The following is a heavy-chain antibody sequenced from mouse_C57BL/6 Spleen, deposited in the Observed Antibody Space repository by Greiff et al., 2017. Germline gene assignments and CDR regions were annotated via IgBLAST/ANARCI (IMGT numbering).Heavy chain of an antibody. Sequence: QVQLQQSGPELVKPGASVKISCKASGYAFSSSWMNWVKQRPGKGLEWIGRIYPGDGDTNYNGKFKGKATLTADKSSSTAYMQLSSLTSEDSAVXFCARSDSSYAMDYWGQGTSVTVSS. J-gene: IGHJ4*01. CDR3: ARSDSSYAMDY. CDR2: IYPGDGDT. V-gene: IGHV1-82*01. CDR1: GYAFSSSW. D-gene: IGHD1-1*01.